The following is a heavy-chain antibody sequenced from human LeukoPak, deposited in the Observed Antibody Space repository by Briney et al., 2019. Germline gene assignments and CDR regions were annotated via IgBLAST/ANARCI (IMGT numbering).Heavy chain of an antibody. CDR2: IKLDGSEK. Sequence: GRSLRLSGAASGFTFSNYWMSWVRQAPGKGLEWVANIKLDGSEKRYVDSVKGRLTISRDNAKNSLYLQMNSLRAEDTAVYFCAKDSASLSSHFATYFDSWGQGTLVTVSS. D-gene: IGHD6-13*01. CDR3: AKDSASLSSHFATYFDS. J-gene: IGHJ4*02. V-gene: IGHV3-7*01. CDR1: GFTFSNYW.